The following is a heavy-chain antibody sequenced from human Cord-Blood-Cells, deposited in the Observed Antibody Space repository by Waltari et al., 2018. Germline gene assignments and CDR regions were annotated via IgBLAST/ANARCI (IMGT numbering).Heavy chain of an antibody. CDR1: GFTFSSYG. J-gene: IGHJ4*02. CDR3: APHSGDWGCDY. V-gene: IGHV3-30*03. CDR2: ISYDGSNK. D-gene: IGHD7-27*01. Sequence: QVQLVESGGGVVQPGRSLRLSCAASGFTFSSYGMHWVRQAPGKGLEWVAVISYDGSNKYYADSVKGRFTISRDNSKNTLYLQMNSLRAEDTAVYYCAPHSGDWGCDYWGQGTLVTVSS.